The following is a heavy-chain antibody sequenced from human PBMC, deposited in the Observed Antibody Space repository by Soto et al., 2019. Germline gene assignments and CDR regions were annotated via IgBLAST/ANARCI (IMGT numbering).Heavy chain of an antibody. D-gene: IGHD1-26*01. V-gene: IGHV3-23*01. Sequence: EVQLLESGGGLVQPGGSLRLSCAASGFTFSSYAMSWVRQAPGKGLEWVSVISGSGDSTYYADSVKGRFTISRDNFKNTLYLQMNSPRAEDTAVYYCAKRGSGSQFDYWGQGTLVTVSS. CDR1: GFTFSSYA. J-gene: IGHJ4*02. CDR2: ISGSGDST. CDR3: AKRGSGSQFDY.